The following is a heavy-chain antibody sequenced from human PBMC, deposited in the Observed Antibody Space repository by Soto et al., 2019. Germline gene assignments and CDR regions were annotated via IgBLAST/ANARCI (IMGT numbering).Heavy chain of an antibody. CDR2: IIPILGIA. J-gene: IGHJ3*02. CDR1: GGTFSSYT. V-gene: IGHV1-69*02. D-gene: IGHD1-7*01. Sequence: QVQLVQSGAEVKKPGSSVKVSCKASGGTFSSYTISWVRQAPGQGLEWMGRIIPILGIANYAQKFQGRVTITADKSTSTAYMELSSLRSEDTAVYYGARFPGGELFGNNWIYGGDAFDIWGQGTMVTVSS. CDR3: ARFPGGELFGNNWIYGGDAFDI.